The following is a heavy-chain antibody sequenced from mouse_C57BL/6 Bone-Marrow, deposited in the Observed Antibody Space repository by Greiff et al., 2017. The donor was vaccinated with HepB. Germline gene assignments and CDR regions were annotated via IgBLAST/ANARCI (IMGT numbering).Heavy chain of an antibody. CDR3: ARRQLRPLYAMDY. D-gene: IGHD3-2*02. V-gene: IGHV1-82*01. CDR2: IYPGDGDT. CDR1: GYAFSSSW. Sequence: QVQLKESGPELVKPGASVKISCKASGYAFSSSWMNWVKQRPGKGLEWIGRIYPGDGDTNYNGKFKGKATLTADKSSSTAYMQLSSLTSEDSAVYFCARRQLRPLYAMDYWGQGTSVTVSS. J-gene: IGHJ4*01.